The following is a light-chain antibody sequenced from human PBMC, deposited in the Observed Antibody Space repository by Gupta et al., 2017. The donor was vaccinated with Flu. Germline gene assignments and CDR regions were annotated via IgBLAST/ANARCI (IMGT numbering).Light chain of an antibody. J-gene: IGKJ1*01. V-gene: IGKV3-20*01. CDR1: QSVTSNY. CDR2: GAS. CDR3: QQYGSSPRT. Sequence: EVVLTQSPGTLSLFPGERATLSCRASQSVTSNYLAWYQQKPGQAPRLLIHGASRRATGIPDRFSGSGSGTDFTLSISRLEPEDFAVYYCQQYGSSPRTLGQGTKVEIK.